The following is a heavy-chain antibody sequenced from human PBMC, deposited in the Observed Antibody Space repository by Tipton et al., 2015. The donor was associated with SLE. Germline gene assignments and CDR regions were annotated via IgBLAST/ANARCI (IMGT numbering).Heavy chain of an antibody. CDR3: AGAWQGYCSGGTCYVLDY. CDR2: ISYSEIT. CDR1: GGSISSHY. D-gene: IGHD2-15*01. J-gene: IGHJ4*02. V-gene: IGHV4-59*11. Sequence: TLSLTCTVSGGSISSHYWRWIRQPPGKGLEWVGYISYSEITNYNPSLKSRVTISIDTSKNQFSLKLRSVTAADTAVYYCAGAWQGYCSGGTCYVLDYWGQGTLVSVSS.